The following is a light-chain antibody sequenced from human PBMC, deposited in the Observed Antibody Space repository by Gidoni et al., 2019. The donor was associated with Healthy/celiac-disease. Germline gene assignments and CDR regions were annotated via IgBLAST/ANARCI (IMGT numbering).Light chain of an antibody. CDR3: QALDSSTAPYV. Sequence: SYELTQPTSVSVSPGQTASITCSGDKLGDKYACLYQQKPGQSPVLVIYQDSKRPSRIPERFSCSNSGNTATLTISGTQAMDEADYYCQALDSSTAPYVFGTGTKVTVL. J-gene: IGLJ1*01. CDR2: QDS. CDR1: KLGDKY. V-gene: IGLV3-1*01.